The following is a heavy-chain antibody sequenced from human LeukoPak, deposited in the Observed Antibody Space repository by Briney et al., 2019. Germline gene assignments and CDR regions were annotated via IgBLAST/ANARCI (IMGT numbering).Heavy chain of an antibody. J-gene: IGHJ4*02. Sequence: SETLSLTCTVSAYSISSGYYWAWIRQPPGNGLQWIGSIYHSGSTYYNPSLKSRVTISVDTSKNQFSLKLSSVTAADTAVYYCARNYYDSSGYYPLFDYWGQGTLVTVSS. D-gene: IGHD3-22*01. V-gene: IGHV4-38-2*02. CDR2: IYHSGST. CDR1: AYSISSGYY. CDR3: ARNYYDSSGYYPLFDY.